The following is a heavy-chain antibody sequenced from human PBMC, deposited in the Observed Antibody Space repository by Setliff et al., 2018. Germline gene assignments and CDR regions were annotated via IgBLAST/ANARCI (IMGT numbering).Heavy chain of an antibody. Sequence: ASVKVSCKAFGYTLAKYGTSWVRQAPGQGLEWMGWISGYNGYTVYAQKLQGRVTLTTDTSTGTAYMEVRSLRSDDTAQYYCTRAAREVVVPPSQKRNDYWGQGTLVTV. CDR3: TRAAREVVVPPSQKRNDY. CDR2: ISGYNGYT. D-gene: IGHD2-2*01. J-gene: IGHJ4*02. V-gene: IGHV1-18*01. CDR1: GYTLAKYG.